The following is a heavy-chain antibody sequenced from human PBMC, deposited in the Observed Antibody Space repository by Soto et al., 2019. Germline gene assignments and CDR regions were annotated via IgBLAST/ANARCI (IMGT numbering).Heavy chain of an antibody. CDR3: ASRSGYNHPHNFDY. CDR2: IRSKANSYAT. Sequence: GGSLRLSCAASGFTFSGSAMHWVRQASGKGLEWVGRIRSKANSYATAYAASVKGRFTISRDDSKNTAYLQMNSLKTEDTAVYYCASRSGYNHPHNFDYWGQGTLVTVSS. V-gene: IGHV3-73*01. D-gene: IGHD5-12*01. CDR1: GFTFSGSA. J-gene: IGHJ4*02.